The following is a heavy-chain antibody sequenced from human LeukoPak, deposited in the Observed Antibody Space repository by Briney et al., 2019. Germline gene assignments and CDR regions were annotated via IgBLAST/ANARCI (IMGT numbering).Heavy chain of an antibody. CDR2: ICGSGGST. CDR3: AKDSAGTLDV. V-gene: IGHV3-23*01. J-gene: IGHJ6*02. Sequence: PGGSLRLSCAASGFTFSRYAMSWVRPAPGKGLEWVSAICGSGGSTYYADSVKGRFTISKDNSKNTLYLQINSRRAEDTAVYYCAKDSAGTLDVWGQGTTVTVSS. D-gene: IGHD6-19*01. CDR1: GFTFSRYA.